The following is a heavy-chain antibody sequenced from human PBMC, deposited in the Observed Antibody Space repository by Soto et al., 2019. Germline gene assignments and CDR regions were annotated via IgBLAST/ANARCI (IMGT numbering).Heavy chain of an antibody. V-gene: IGHV3-33*01. Sequence: QVQLVECGGGVVRPGTSLRLSCAATGFSFSAHGMHWVRQAPGKGLEWLAVINDGSEEGYADSVRGRFTISIDNARNILYLQMDNLRAEDSALYYCARDDLFVDNGLDHWGQGTLVTVSS. D-gene: IGHD1-1*01. J-gene: IGHJ4*02. CDR3: ARDDLFVDNGLDH. CDR2: INDGSEE. CDR1: GFSFSAHG.